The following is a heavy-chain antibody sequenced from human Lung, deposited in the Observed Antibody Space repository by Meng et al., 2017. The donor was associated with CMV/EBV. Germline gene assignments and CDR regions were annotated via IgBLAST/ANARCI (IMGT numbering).Heavy chain of an antibody. CDR1: GFTFTTYA. J-gene: IGHJ6*02. D-gene: IGHD5-18*01. CDR3: ARGEQLWLPLAV. V-gene: IGHV3-30*04. Sequence: GESLKISCAASGFTFTTYAMHWVRQAPGKGLEWVAVISYDGSNKYYADSVKGRFTISRDNSKNTLYLQMNSLRTVDTAVYSCARGEQLWLPLAVWGQGTTDTVSS. CDR2: ISYDGSNK.